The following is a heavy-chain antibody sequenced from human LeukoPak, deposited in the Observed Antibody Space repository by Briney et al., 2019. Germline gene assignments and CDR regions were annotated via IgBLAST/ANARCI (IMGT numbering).Heavy chain of an antibody. J-gene: IGHJ6*03. Sequence: SETLSLTCAVYGGSFSGYYWSWIRQPPGKGLEWIGEINHSGSTNYNPSLKSRVTISVDTSKNQFSLKLSSVTAADTAVYYCARRKRIAAAGDYYYYMDVWGKGTTVTISS. CDR2: INHSGST. D-gene: IGHD6-13*01. CDR3: ARRKRIAAAGDYYYYMDV. CDR1: GGSFSGYY. V-gene: IGHV4-34*01.